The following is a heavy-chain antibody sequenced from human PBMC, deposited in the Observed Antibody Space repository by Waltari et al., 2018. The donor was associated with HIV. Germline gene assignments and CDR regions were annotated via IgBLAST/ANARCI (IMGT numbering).Heavy chain of an antibody. CDR3: VRGNGWYGPYYFDY. Sequence: EVEMVESGGGSVQPGGSLRLSCAASGFAFSRLDMPWVRQAMGKSPEWVAAIGAAGDTYYPKSVKGRFTVSRENGKNSLYLQMNNLRVDDAAMYYCVRGNGWYGPYYFDYWGRGTLVTVSS. CDR2: IGAAGDT. D-gene: IGHD6-19*01. CDR1: GFAFSRLD. J-gene: IGHJ4*02. V-gene: IGHV3-13*01.